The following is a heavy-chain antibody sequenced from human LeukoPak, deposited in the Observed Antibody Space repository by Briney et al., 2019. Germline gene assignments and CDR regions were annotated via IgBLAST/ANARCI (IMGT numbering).Heavy chain of an antibody. V-gene: IGHV4-34*01. CDR1: GGSFSGYY. CDR2: INHSGST. D-gene: IGHD3-16*02. J-gene: IGHJ4*02. Sequence: SETLSLTCAVYGGSFSGYYWSWIRQPPGKGLEWIGEINHSGSTNYNPSLKSRVTISVDTSKNQFSLKLSSVTAADTAVYYCARLFYYDYVWGSYRQTAIDYWGQGTLVTVSS. CDR3: ARLFYYDYVWGSYRQTAIDY.